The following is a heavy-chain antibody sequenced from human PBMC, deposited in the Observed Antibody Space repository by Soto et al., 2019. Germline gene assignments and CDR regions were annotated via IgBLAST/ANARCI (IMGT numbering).Heavy chain of an antibody. CDR2: ISSSSSVI. V-gene: IGHV3-48*01. CDR3: ARDLSWGSNSYYYMDV. Sequence: LRLSCATSGFILSDCAMNWVRQAPGKGLEWVSYISSSSSVIDYADSVKGRFTVSRDNARNSLYLQMNSLRAEDTAVYYCARDLSWGSNSYYYMDVWGKGTTVTVSS. CDR1: GFILSDCA. J-gene: IGHJ6*03. D-gene: IGHD3-16*01.